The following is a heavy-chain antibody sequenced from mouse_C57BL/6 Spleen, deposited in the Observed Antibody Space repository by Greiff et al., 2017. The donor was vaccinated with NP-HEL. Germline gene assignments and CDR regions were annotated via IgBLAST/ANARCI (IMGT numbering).Heavy chain of an antibody. V-gene: IGHV1-4*01. Sequence: QVQLQQSGAELARPGASVKMSCKASGYTFTSYTTHWVKQRPGQGLEWIGYINPSSGYTKYNKKFKDKATLTADKSSSTAYMQVSSLTSEDSAVYYCARQGLEGLDYAMDYWGQGTSVTVSS. J-gene: IGHJ4*01. CDR3: ARQGLEGLDYAMDY. CDR2: INPSSGYT. D-gene: IGHD2-2*01. CDR1: GYTFTSYT.